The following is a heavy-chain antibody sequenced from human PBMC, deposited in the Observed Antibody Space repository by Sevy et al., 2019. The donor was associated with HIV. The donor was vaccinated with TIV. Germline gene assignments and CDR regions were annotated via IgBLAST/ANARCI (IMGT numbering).Heavy chain of an antibody. CDR2: IKQDESER. CDR3: AKGNTGSFDY. D-gene: IGHD2-2*02. J-gene: IGHJ4*02. Sequence: GSLRLSCAASGFSFSNYWMHWVRQAPGKGLEWVANIKQDESERYYVASVKGRFTISRDNAKNSVYLEMNGLRPDDTAIYYCAKGNTGSFDYWGQGTLVTVSS. V-gene: IGHV3-7*01. CDR1: GFSFSNYW.